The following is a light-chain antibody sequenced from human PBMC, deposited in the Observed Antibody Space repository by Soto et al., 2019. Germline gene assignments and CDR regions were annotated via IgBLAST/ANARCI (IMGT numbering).Light chain of an antibody. CDR2: DAS. Sequence: EIVLTQSPGTLYFSPGERATLSCRASQSVGGSYLAWYQQRPGQAPRLLIYDASTRATGIPDRFSGSGAGKDFTLTISRVEPEDYAGYHCQQYGSAYTFGQGTRLEIK. J-gene: IGKJ2*01. V-gene: IGKV3-20*01. CDR3: QQYGSAYT. CDR1: QSVGGSY.